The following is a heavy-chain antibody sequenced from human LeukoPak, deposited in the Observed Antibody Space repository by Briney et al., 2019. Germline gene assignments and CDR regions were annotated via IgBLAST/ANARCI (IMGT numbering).Heavy chain of an antibody. J-gene: IGHJ3*02. D-gene: IGHD2-15*01. V-gene: IGHV1-46*01. Sequence: ASVRVSCKASGYTFTNYYMHWVRQAPGQGLEWMGVINPSGGSTSYAQKVQGRVTMTRDTSTNTVYMELSSLRSEDTAVYYCARWGYCSGGSCSSNGAFDIWGQGTMVTVSS. CDR1: GYTFTNYY. CDR3: ARWGYCSGGSCSSNGAFDI. CDR2: INPSGGST.